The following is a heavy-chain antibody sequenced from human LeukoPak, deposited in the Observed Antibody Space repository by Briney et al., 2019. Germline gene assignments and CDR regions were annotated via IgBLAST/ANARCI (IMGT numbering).Heavy chain of an antibody. CDR1: GYTFTGYY. CDR2: INPNSGGT. D-gene: IGHD5-12*01. J-gene: IGHJ6*02. Sequence: GASVKVSCKASGYTFTGYYMHWVRQAPGQGLEWMGWINPNSGGTNYAQKFQGWVTMTRDTSISTAYMELSRLRSDDTAVYYCARDPGLSGYAMRGYYGMDVWGQGTTVTVSS. CDR3: ARDPGLSGYAMRGYYGMDV. V-gene: IGHV1-2*04.